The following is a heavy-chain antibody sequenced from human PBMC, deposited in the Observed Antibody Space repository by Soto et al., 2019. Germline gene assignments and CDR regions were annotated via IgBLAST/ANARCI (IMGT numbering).Heavy chain of an antibody. CDR3: ARRGDYGDYLDY. CDR1: GGSISSSSYY. Sequence: SETLSLTCTVSGGSISSSSYYWGWIRQPPGKGLEWIGSTYYSGSTYYNPSLKSRVTISVDTSKNQFSLKLSSVTAADTAVYYCARRGDYGDYLDYWGQGTLVTVSS. D-gene: IGHD4-17*01. J-gene: IGHJ4*02. V-gene: IGHV4-39*01. CDR2: TYYSGST.